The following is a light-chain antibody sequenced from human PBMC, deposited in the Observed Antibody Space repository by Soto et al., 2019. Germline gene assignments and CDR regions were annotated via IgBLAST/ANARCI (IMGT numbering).Light chain of an antibody. CDR1: NSNIGSKD. Sequence: QSVLTQVPSVSAAPGQEVTITCSGSNSNIGSKDVSWYQQLPGTAPKLLIYDNSKRPSGIPDRFSGSKSGTSATLGITGLQTGDEADYYCGTWDSSLSGGVFGGGTKLTVL. J-gene: IGLJ2*01. V-gene: IGLV1-51*01. CDR3: GTWDSSLSGGV. CDR2: DNS.